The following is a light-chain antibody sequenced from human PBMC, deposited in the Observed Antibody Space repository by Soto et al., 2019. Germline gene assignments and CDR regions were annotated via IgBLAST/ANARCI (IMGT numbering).Light chain of an antibody. Sequence: EIVLTQSPATLSLSPGERATLSCRASQSVSSYLAWYQQKPGQAPRLLIYDASNMATGIPARFSGSGSGTDFTLTISSLQPEDFAVYYCQQRSNWPRTFGRGTKVDIK. J-gene: IGKJ3*01. CDR1: QSVSSY. CDR2: DAS. CDR3: QQRSNWPRT. V-gene: IGKV3-11*01.